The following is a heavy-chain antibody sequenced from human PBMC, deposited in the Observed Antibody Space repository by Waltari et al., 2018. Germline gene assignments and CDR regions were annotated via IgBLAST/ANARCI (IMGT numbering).Heavy chain of an antibody. Sequence: QLQLQESGPGLVKPSETLSLTCTVSGGSISSSSYYWGWIRQPPGKGLEWIGSIYYSGRTYYNPSLKSRVTISVDTSKNQFSLKLSSVTAADTAVYYCARLLYYYGSGSYSAGYYFDYWGQGTLVTVSS. V-gene: IGHV4-39*07. CDR1: GGSISSSSYY. D-gene: IGHD3-10*01. CDR3: ARLLYYYGSGSYSAGYYFDY. J-gene: IGHJ4*02. CDR2: IYYSGRT.